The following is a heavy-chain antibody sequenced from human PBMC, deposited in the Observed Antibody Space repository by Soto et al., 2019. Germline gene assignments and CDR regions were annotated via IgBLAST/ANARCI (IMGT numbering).Heavy chain of an antibody. Sequence: LRLSCAACGFTFSNSAMTWVRQSLGKGPEWVSSIGRTNNTHYADSVKGRFAISRDNSQNTLYLQMNSLTAEDTAVYFCAKVDAYSYRTDHWGQGTLVTVSS. J-gene: IGHJ4*02. CDR3: AKVDAYSYRTDH. CDR1: GFTFSNSA. D-gene: IGHD3-16*02. CDR2: IGRTNNT. V-gene: IGHV3-23*01.